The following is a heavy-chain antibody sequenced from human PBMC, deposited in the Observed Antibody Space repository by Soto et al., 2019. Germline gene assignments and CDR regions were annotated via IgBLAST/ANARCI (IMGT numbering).Heavy chain of an antibody. D-gene: IGHD2-21*02. CDR3: AHNCGADCHSVFFY. V-gene: IGHV3-23*01. CDR2: ISGGGGSS. Sequence: EVQLLESGGGLVQPGGSLRLSCAASGFTFSNYAMSWVRQAPGKGLEWVSGISGGGGSSYYADSVKGRFTISRDNSKNTLYLQMNSLSAEDMAVYYCAHNCGADCHSVFFYWGQGTLVIVSS. J-gene: IGHJ4*02. CDR1: GFTFSNYA.